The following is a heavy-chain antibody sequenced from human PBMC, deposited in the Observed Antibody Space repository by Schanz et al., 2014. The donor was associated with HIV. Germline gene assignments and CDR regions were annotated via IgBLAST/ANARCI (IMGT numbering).Heavy chain of an antibody. D-gene: IGHD6-13*01. V-gene: IGHV1-8*02. CDR3: ASDLSVYSSSSSV. Sequence: QVQLVQSGAEVKKPGASVKVSCNASGYTFTDYFIHWVRQAPGHGLEWMGWINPGSGNTGYAQKFQGRVTMTRDFFTSTAYMELSGLTSEDTAVYYCASDLSVYSSSSSVWGQGTTVTVSS. J-gene: IGHJ6*02. CDR1: GYTFTDYF. CDR2: INPGSGNT.